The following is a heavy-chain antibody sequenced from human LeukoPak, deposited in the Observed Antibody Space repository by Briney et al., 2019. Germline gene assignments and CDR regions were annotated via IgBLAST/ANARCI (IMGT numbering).Heavy chain of an antibody. D-gene: IGHD5-12*01. V-gene: IGHV1-2*02. CDR2: INPNTGGT. CDR1: GYTFTGHY. Sequence: ASVKVSCKASGYTFTGHYIHWVRQAPGQGFEWMGWINPNTGGTDYAQKFQDRIAISTYTSISTTYMELSSLRSDETALYYCARDLATIDGIAWYYFENWGQGTLVTVS. J-gene: IGHJ4*02. CDR3: ARDLATIDGIAWYYFEN.